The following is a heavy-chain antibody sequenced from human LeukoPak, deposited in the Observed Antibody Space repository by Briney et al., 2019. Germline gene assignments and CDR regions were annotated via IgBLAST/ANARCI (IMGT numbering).Heavy chain of an antibody. Sequence: SETLSLTCTVSGGSISSSSYYWGWIRQPPGKGLEWIGSIYYSGSTYYNPSLKSRVTISVDTSKNQFSLNLSSVTAADTAVYYCARGRTIAAAAYWGQGTLVTVSS. V-gene: IGHV4-39*07. CDR1: GGSISSSSYY. J-gene: IGHJ4*02. CDR3: ARGRTIAAAAY. D-gene: IGHD6-13*01. CDR2: IYYSGST.